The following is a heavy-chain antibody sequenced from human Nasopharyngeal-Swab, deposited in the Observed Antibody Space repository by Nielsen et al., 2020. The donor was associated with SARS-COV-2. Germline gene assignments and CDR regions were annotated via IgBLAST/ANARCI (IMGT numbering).Heavy chain of an antibody. V-gene: IGHV4-34*01. CDR2: INHSGST. CDR1: GGSFSGYY. CDR3: ARHSEDDYNSMDV. D-gene: IGHD2-15*01. J-gene: IGHJ6*02. Sequence: SETLSLTCAVYGGSFSGYYWSWIRQPPGKGLEWIGEINHSGSTYYNPSLKSRVTISVDTSKNQFSLKLSSVTAADTAVYYCARHSEDDYNSMDVWGQGTTVTVSS.